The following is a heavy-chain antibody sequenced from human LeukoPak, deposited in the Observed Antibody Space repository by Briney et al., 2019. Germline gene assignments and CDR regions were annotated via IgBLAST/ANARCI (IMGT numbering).Heavy chain of an antibody. J-gene: IGHJ6*02. CDR1: GFTFSSYG. CDR3: TANYGDYGMDV. Sequence: GGSLRLSCAASGFTFSSYGMHWVRQAPGKGLEWVAVISYDGINKYYADSVKGRFTISRDNSKNTLYLQMNSLRAEDTAVYYCTANYGDYGMDVWGQGTTVTVSS. D-gene: IGHD4-17*01. V-gene: IGHV3-30*19. CDR2: ISYDGINK.